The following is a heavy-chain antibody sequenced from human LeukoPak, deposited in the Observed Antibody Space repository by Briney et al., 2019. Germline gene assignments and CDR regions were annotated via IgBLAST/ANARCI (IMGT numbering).Heavy chain of an antibody. J-gene: IGHJ4*02. CDR1: GFTFSRYG. CDR2: ILYDGSNK. Sequence: GRSLRLSCAASGFTFSRYGMHWVRQAPGKGLEWVAVILYDGSNKYYADSVKGRFTISRDNSKNTLYLQMNSLRAEDTAVYYCARELRRYDSSGYYYWGFDYWGQGTLVTVSS. CDR3: ARELRRYDSSGYYYWGFDY. V-gene: IGHV3-30*03. D-gene: IGHD3-22*01.